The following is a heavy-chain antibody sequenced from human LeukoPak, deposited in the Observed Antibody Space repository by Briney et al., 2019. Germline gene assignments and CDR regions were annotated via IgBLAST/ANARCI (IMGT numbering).Heavy chain of an antibody. CDR1: GYTFTSYD. CDR2: MNTNSGNT. D-gene: IGHD6-6*01. J-gene: IGHJ4*02. V-gene: IGHV1-8*03. CDR3: ARGASRSFDY. Sequence: VASVKVSCKTSGYTFTSYDINWVRQATGQGLEWMGVMNTNSGNTGYAQRFRGRVTITRNTSISTAYMELSSLRSEDTAVYYCARGASRSFDYWGQGTLVTVSS.